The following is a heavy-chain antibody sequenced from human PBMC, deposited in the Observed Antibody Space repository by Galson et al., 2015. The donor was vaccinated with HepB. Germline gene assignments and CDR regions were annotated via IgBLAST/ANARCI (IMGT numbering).Heavy chain of an antibody. D-gene: IGHD5-18*01. CDR3: ARGGYSYLTSFNY. Sequence: CAISGDSVSSNSASWNWIRQSPSRGLEWLGRTYYRSKWYNDYALSVKSRITINPDTSKNQFSLQLSSVTPEDTAVYYCARGGYSYLTSFNYGGQGALVTVSS. CDR2: TYYRSKWYN. CDR1: GDSVSSNSAS. V-gene: IGHV6-1*01. J-gene: IGHJ4*02.